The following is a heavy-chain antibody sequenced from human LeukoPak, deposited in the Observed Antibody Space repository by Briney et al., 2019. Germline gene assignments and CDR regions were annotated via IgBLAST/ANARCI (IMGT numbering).Heavy chain of an antibody. CDR2: IKQDGSEK. CDR1: GFTFTYYW. V-gene: IGHV3-7*01. D-gene: IGHD4-11*01. CDR3: ARGPDYSNYGGFDP. J-gene: IGHJ5*02. Sequence: QPGGSLRLSWPASGFTFTYYWMSWVPQAPGKGLEWVANIKQDGSEKYYVDSVKGRFTFSRDNAKNSLYLQMNSLRADDTAVYYCARGPDYSNYGGFDPWGQGTLVTVSS.